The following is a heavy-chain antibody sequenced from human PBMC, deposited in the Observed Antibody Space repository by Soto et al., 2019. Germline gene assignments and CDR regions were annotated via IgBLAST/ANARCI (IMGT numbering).Heavy chain of an antibody. CDR1: GGTFSSYA. D-gene: IGHD4-17*01. CDR2: IIPIFGTA. V-gene: IGHV1-69*01. J-gene: IGHJ3*02. CDR3: ARGGFYGDYFPDAVDI. Sequence: QVQLVQSGAEVKKPGSSVKVSCKASGGTFSSYAISWVRQAPGQGLEWMGGIIPIFGTASYAQKFQGRVTITADASTSTAYMELSSLRSEDTAVYYCARGGFYGDYFPDAVDIWGQGTMVTVSS.